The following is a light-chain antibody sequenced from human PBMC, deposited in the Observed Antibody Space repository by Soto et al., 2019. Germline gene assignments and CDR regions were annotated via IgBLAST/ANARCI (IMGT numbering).Light chain of an antibody. CDR3: QQYYSYPGT. CDR1: QSISTH. J-gene: IGKJ1*01. V-gene: IGKV1-9*01. CDR2: AAS. Sequence: DVQMTQSPSSLSASVGDRVTITCRASQSISTHLAWYQQKPGKAPKLLIYAASTLQSGVPSRFSGSGSGTDFTLTISCLQSEDFATYYCQQYYSYPGTFGQGTKVDIK.